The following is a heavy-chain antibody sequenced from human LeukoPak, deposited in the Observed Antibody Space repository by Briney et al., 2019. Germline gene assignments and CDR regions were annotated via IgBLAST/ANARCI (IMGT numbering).Heavy chain of an antibody. Sequence: SETLSLTCTVSGGSLIPYYWSWIRQPPGKGLEWIGYIYHSGTTNYSPPLKGRATLSVDTSKNQISLRLSSVTAADTAVYFCARVDSGTYYMPFDYWGQGSRVTVSS. V-gene: IGHV4-59*01. CDR2: IYHSGTT. J-gene: IGHJ4*02. D-gene: IGHD1-26*01. CDR3: ARVDSGTYYMPFDY. CDR1: GGSLIPYY.